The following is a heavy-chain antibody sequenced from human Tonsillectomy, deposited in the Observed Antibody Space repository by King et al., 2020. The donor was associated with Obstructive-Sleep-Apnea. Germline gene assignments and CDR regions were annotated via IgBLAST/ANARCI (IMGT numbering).Heavy chain of an antibody. Sequence: VQLVESGGGVVQPGRSLRLSCAASGFTFSSYGMHWVRQAPGKGLEWVAVISYDGSNKYYADSVKGRFTISRDNSKNTLVLQMNSLSAEETAVYYCAKARPSINDYDPYYGMDVWGQGTTVTVSS. D-gene: IGHD4-17*01. CDR1: GFTFSSYG. V-gene: IGHV3-30*18. J-gene: IGHJ6*02. CDR3: AKARPSINDYDPYYGMDV. CDR2: ISYDGSNK.